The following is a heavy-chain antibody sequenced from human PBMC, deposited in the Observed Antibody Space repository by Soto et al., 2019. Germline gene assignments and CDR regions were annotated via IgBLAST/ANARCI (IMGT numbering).Heavy chain of an antibody. Sequence: ASVKVSCKASGYTFTSYDINWVRQATGQGLEWMGWMNPNSGNTGYAQKFQGRVTMTRNTSISTAYMELSSLRSEDTAVYYCATRGYSYGYGVDAFDIWGQGTMVTVSS. V-gene: IGHV1-8*01. CDR1: GYTFTSYD. CDR2: MNPNSGNT. J-gene: IGHJ3*02. D-gene: IGHD5-18*01. CDR3: ATRGYSYGYGVDAFDI.